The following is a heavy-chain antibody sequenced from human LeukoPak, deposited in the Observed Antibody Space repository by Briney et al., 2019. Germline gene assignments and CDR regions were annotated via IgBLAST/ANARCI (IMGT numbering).Heavy chain of an antibody. CDR1: GYTFTSYG. V-gene: IGHV1-18*01. Sequence: ASVKVSCKASGYTFTSYGISWVRQPPAQGLEWMGWISAYNGNTNYAQKLQGRVTMTTDTSTSTAYMELRSLRSDDTAVYYCARERSSGWLDYWGQGTLVTVSS. D-gene: IGHD6-19*01. CDR3: ARERSSGWLDY. CDR2: ISAYNGNT. J-gene: IGHJ4*02.